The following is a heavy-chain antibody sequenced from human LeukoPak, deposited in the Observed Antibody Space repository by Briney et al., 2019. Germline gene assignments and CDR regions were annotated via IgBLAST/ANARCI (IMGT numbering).Heavy chain of an antibody. CDR3: ARGVFRGYYGSGSYYNRNWFDP. V-gene: IGHV4-34*01. CDR2: INHSGST. Sequence: PSETLSLTCAVYGGSFSGYYWSWIRQPPGKGLEWIGEINHSGSTNYNPSLKSRVTISVDTSKNRFSLKLSSVTAADTAVYYCARGVFRGYYGSGSYYNRNWFDPWGQGTLVTVSS. D-gene: IGHD3-10*01. J-gene: IGHJ5*02. CDR1: GGSFSGYY.